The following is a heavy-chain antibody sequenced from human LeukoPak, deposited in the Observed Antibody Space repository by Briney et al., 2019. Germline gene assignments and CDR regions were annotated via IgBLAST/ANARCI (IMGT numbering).Heavy chain of an antibody. CDR1: GGTFSSYA. CDR2: ISAYNGNT. D-gene: IGHD2-15*01. J-gene: IGHJ4*02. V-gene: IGHV1-18*01. CDR3: ARDPGYCSGGSCYWSVF. Sequence: ASVKVSCKASGGTFSSYAISWVRQAPGQGLEWMGWISAYNGNTNYAQKLQGRVTMTTDTSTSTAYMELRSLRSDDTAVYYCARDPGYCSGGSCYWSVFWGQGTLVTVSS.